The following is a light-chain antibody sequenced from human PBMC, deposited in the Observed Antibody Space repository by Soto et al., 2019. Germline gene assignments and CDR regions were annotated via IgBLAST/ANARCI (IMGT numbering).Light chain of an antibody. CDR1: SSDIGAYNY. CDR3: SSYTTINTVVV. CDR2: DVT. Sequence: QSAPTQPASVSGSPGQSITFSCTGTSSDIGAYNYVSWYQHHPGKAPKLLIYDVTDRPSGVSDRFPGSKSGTTASLTISGLQAEDEADYFCSSYTTINTVVVFGGGTKVTVL. J-gene: IGLJ3*02. V-gene: IGLV2-14*03.